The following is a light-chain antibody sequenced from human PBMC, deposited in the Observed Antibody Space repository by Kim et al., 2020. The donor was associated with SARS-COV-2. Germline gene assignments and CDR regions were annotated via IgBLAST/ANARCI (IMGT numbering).Light chain of an antibody. CDR3: QQYGSSPPWT. V-gene: IGKV3-20*01. CDR1: QSVTSSY. J-gene: IGKJ1*01. CDR2: GAS. Sequence: PGESATLACRASQSVTSSYLAWYQQKPGQAPRLLIYGASSRATGIPDRFSGSGSGTDFTLTISRLEPEDFAVYYCQQYGSSPPWTFGQGTKVDIK.